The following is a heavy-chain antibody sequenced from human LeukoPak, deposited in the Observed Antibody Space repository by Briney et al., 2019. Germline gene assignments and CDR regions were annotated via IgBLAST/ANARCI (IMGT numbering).Heavy chain of an antibody. D-gene: IGHD5-12*01. Sequence: PGGSLRLSCAASGFTFRSYSMNWVRQAPGKGLEWVSSISSSSSYIYYADSVKGRFTISRDNAKNSLYLQMNSLRAEDTAVYYCARDAQRGYSGYELGSDYWGQGTLVTVSS. CDR2: ISSSSSYI. CDR1: GFTFRSYS. J-gene: IGHJ4*02. V-gene: IGHV3-21*01. CDR3: ARDAQRGYSGYELGSDY.